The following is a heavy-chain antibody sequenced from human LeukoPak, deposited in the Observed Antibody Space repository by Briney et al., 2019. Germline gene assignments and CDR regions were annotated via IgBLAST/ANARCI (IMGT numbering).Heavy chain of an antibody. J-gene: IGHJ4*02. CDR1: GGSISSYY. D-gene: IGHD2-15*01. V-gene: IGHV4-59*01. CDR3: ARIHRYCSGGACYVLDN. CDR2: IYYCGST. Sequence: SETLSLTCTVSGGSISSYYWSWIRQPSGKGLEWIGYIYYCGSTNYNPSLKSRVTISVDTSKNQFSLKLSSVTAADTAVYYCARIHRYCSGGACYVLDNWGQGTLVAVSS.